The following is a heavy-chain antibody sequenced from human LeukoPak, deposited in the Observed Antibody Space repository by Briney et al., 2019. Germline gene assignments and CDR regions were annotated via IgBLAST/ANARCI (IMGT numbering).Heavy chain of an antibody. V-gene: IGHV3-30-3*01. D-gene: IGHD1-26*01. J-gene: IGHJ4*02. Sequence: GRSLRLSCVASGFTFSSYAMHWVRQAPGKGLEWVAVISYDGSNKYYADSVKGRFTISRDNSKNTLYLQMNSLRAEDTAVYYCARDTVGAKDYWGQGTLVTVSS. CDR3: ARDTVGAKDY. CDR2: ISYDGSNK. CDR1: GFTFSSYA.